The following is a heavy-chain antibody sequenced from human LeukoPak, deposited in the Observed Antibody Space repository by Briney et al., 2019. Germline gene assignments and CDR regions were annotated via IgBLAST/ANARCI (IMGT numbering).Heavy chain of an antibody. D-gene: IGHD2/OR15-2a*01. V-gene: IGHV3-48*01. CDR2: ISSSAGTL. Sequence: GGSLRLSCAASGFTFSTFSMNWVRQAPGEGLEWVSSISSSAGTLYYADSVKGRFTISRDNAKNSLFLQMNSLGAEDTAVYYCARGGFFSDCWGQGTLVTVSS. CDR3: ARGGFFSDC. CDR1: GFTFSTFS. J-gene: IGHJ4*02.